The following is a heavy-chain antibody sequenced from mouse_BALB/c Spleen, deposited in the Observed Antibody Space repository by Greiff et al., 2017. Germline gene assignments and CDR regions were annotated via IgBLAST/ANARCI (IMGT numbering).Heavy chain of an antibody. V-gene: IGHV5-9-4*01. CDR2: ISSGGSYT. Sequence: EVKLMESGGGLVKPGGSLKLSCAASGFTFSSYAMSWVRQSPEKRLEWVAEISSGGSYTYYPDTVTGRFTISRDNAKNTLYLEMSSLRSEDTAMYYCARDRGYGYAWFAYWGQGTLVSVSA. CDR1: GFTFSSYA. J-gene: IGHJ3*01. D-gene: IGHD1-2*01. CDR3: ARDRGYGYAWFAY.